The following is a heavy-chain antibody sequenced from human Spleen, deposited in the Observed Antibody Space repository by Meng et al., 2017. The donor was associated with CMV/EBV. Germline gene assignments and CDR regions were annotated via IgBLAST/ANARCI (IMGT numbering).Heavy chain of an antibody. J-gene: IGHJ4*02. V-gene: IGHV3-21*01. D-gene: IGHD3-16*01. Sequence: GESLKISCAASGFTFSSYAMNWVRQAPGKGLEWVSSISSSSNYIYYADSVKGRFTISRDNAKNSLYLQMNSLRVEDTAVYYCASREGGYWGQGTLVTVSS. CDR1: GFTFSSYA. CDR3: ASREGGY. CDR2: ISSSSNYI.